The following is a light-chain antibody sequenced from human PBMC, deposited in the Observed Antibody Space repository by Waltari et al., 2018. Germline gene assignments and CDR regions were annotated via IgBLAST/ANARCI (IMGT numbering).Light chain of an antibody. CDR3: QQYYSHALT. J-gene: IGKJ4*01. V-gene: IGKV4-1*01. Sequence: DIVMTQSPDSLAVSLGERATINCKSSQSVLYSSHNKNYLAWYQHKAGQPHQLLMYWACTRASGVPDRISGGGSGTDFTLTIISLQAEDVAVYYCQQYYSHALTFGGGTKVEIK. CDR2: WAC. CDR1: QSVLYSSHNKNY.